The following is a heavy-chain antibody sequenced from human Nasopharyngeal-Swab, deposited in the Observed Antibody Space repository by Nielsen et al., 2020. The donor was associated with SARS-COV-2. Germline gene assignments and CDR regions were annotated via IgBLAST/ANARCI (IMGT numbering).Heavy chain of an antibody. J-gene: IGHJ6*02. CDR1: GGTFSSYA. CDR3: AREVSVAGWSYNGMDA. V-gene: IGHV1-69*13. D-gene: IGHD5/OR15-5a*01. Sequence: SVKVSCKASGGTFSSYAISWVRQAPGQGLEWMGGIIPIFGTANYAQKFQGRVTITADESTSTAYMELSSLRSEDTAVYYCAREVSVAGWSYNGMDAWGQGTTVTVSS. CDR2: IIPIFGTA.